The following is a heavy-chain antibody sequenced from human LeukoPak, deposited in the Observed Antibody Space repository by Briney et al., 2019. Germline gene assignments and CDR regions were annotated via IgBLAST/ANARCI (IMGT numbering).Heavy chain of an antibody. J-gene: IGHJ4*02. V-gene: IGHV4-34*01. CDR3: ASQMATRAPDY. CDR2: INHSGST. D-gene: IGHD5-24*01. CDR1: GGSFSGYY. Sequence: SETLSLTCAVYGGSFSGYYWSWIRQPPGKGLEWIGEINHSGSTNNNPPLKSRVTISVDTSKNQFSLKLSSVPAADTAVYYCASQMATRAPDYWGQGTLVTVSS.